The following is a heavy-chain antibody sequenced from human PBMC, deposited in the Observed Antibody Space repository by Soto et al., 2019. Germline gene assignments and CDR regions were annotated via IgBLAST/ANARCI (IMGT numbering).Heavy chain of an antibody. Sequence: QVQLVESGGGVVQPGRSLRLSCAASGFMFTNHGMHWVRQAPGKGLEWVAVIWSDGNKRYYADSVKGRFTVSRGTSKNPLCIQMNTLTADDTAVYYSVRGDHRPAAASAYWGQGTLVTASS. V-gene: IGHV3-33*01. CDR1: GFMFTNHG. CDR3: VRGDHRPAAASAY. CDR2: IWSDGNKR. D-gene: IGHD6-25*01. J-gene: IGHJ4*02.